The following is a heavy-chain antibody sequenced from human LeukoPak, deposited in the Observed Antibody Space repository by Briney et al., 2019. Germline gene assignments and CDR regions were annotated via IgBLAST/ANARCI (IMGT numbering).Heavy chain of an antibody. J-gene: IGHJ6*03. CDR3: ATLGGVEIGDYYYFMDV. CDR2: INPNSGGT. CDR1: GYTFTAYY. D-gene: IGHD5-24*01. V-gene: IGHV1-2*02. Sequence: ASVKVSCKASGYTFTAYYMHWVRQAPGQGLEWMGWINPNSGGTDYAQKFQGRVTMTRDTSITTAYMELSRLRSDDTAVYYCATLGGVEIGDYYYFMDVWGKGTTVTVSS.